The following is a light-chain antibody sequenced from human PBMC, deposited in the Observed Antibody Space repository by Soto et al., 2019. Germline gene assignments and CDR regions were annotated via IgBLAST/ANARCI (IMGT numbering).Light chain of an antibody. V-gene: IGKV3-20*01. CDR1: QSLSSSF. CDR3: QQYENSPIT. J-gene: IGKJ5*01. CDR2: GAS. Sequence: DIVLTQSPGIVSLSPGERATLSCRASQSLSSSFPAWYQQKRGQAPRLLIYGASSRATGVPDRFSGSGSETDFTLSITRLEPEDFAMYYCQQYENSPITFGLGTRLEIK.